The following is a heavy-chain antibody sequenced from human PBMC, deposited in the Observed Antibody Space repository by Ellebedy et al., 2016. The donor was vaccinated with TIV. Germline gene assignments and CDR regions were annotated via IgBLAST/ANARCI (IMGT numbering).Heavy chain of an antibody. CDR3: AKLRGATGSWYFDL. CDR2: ISSSSTYT. Sequence: PGGSLRLSCAASGFIFSDYYMSWIRQAPGKGLEWVSYISSSSTYTNYADSVKGRFTIPRDNSKNTLYLQMNSLRAEDTAVYYCAKLRGATGSWYFDLWGRGTLVPVSS. J-gene: IGHJ2*01. D-gene: IGHD1-26*01. V-gene: IGHV3-11*03. CDR1: GFIFSDYY.